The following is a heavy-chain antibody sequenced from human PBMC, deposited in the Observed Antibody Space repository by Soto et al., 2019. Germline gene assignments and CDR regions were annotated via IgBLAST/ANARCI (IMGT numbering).Heavy chain of an antibody. D-gene: IGHD2-2*01. CDR2: IIPIFGTA. Sequence: SVKVSCKASGGTFSSYAISWVRQAPGQGLEWMGGIIPIFGTANYAQKFQGRVTITADESTSTAYMEPRSLRSDDTAVYYCARSRRYQLSEFAPWGQATLVTVSS. CDR1: GGTFSSYA. V-gene: IGHV1-69*13. CDR3: ARSRRYQLSEFAP. J-gene: IGHJ5*02.